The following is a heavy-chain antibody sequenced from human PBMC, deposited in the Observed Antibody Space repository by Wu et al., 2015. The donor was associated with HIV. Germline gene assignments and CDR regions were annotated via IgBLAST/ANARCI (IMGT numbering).Heavy chain of an antibody. CDR3: AREAWNSLGWLGFDI. Sequence: QVQLQESGPAVVKPSQTLSLTCSLSDSLTGGDYYWTWIRQSPGKGLEWIGYIFSNGNTKYSPSLQSRVTISLDSSNNRFSLKLTSVTAADTGMYYCAREAWNSLGWLGFDIWGQGTMVTVSS. V-gene: IGHV4-30-4*08. CDR1: DSLTGGDYY. D-gene: IGHD1-7*01. CDR2: IFSNGNT. J-gene: IGHJ3*02.